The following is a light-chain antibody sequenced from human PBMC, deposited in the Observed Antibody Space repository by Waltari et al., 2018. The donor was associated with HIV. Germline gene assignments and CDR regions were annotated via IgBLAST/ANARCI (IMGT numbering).Light chain of an antibody. CDR1: QSLLRTNGNTY. CDR2: LVS. J-gene: IGKJ1*01. V-gene: IGKV2-28*01. CDR3: MQGLRTPWT. Sequence: IVMTQSPLDLPVTPGESASTSCRSSQSLLRTNGNTYFAWYPQKPGQSPQLLISLVSNRASGVPDRLSGSGSGTDFTLTISRVESEDVGVYYCMQGLRTPWTFGRGTKVEIK.